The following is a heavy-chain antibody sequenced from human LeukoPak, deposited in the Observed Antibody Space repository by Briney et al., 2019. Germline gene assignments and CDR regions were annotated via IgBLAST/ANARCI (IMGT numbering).Heavy chain of an antibody. D-gene: IGHD3-10*01. J-gene: IGHJ6*03. CDR3: AKDSAFYYIDV. V-gene: IGHV3-30*02. CDR1: GFTCSDYS. CDR2: IRYNGNNQ. Sequence: GGSLRLSCEVSGFTCSDYSMNWVRQAPGKGLEWVAFIRYNGNNQYYADSVKGRFTISRDNSKNTLYLQMNSLKGDDTAVYYCAKDSAFYYIDVWGKGTTVIISS.